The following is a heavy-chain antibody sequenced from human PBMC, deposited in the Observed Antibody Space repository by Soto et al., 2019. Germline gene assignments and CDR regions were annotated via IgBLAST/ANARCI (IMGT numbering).Heavy chain of an antibody. D-gene: IGHD7-27*01. CDR2: ISASGGST. V-gene: IGHV3-23*01. Sequence: EVQLLESGGGLVQPGGSLRLSCAASGFTFSNYAMNWVRQAPGKGLEWVSAISASGGSTYYADSVKGRFSISRDNSKNPLDLQMSSLRAEDTAVYYCAQKLGLCNYWGQGTLVTVSS. CDR3: AQKLGLCNY. J-gene: IGHJ4*02. CDR1: GFTFSNYA.